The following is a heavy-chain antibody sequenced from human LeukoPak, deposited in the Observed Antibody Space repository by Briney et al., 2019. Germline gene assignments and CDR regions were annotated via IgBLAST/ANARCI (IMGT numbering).Heavy chain of an antibody. J-gene: IGHJ6*02. CDR3: ARDTQDYGMDV. Sequence: SETLSLTCTVSGGSISSYYWSWVRQPPGKGLEWIGYIYYSGSTNYNPSLESRVTISVDTSKNQFSLKLSSVTAADTAVYYCARDTQDYGMDVWGQGTTVTVSS. CDR2: IYYSGST. V-gene: IGHV4-59*01. CDR1: GGSISSYY.